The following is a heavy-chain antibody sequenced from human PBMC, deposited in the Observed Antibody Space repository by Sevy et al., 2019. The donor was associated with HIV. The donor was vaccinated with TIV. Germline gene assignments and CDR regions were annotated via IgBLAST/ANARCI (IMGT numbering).Heavy chain of an antibody. CDR1: GFTFSSYA. CDR3: AGRLDYYDSSGYSY. CDR2: ISGSGGST. J-gene: IGHJ4*02. Sequence: GGSLRLSCAASGFTFSSYAMSWVRQAPGKGLEWVSVISGSGGSTYYADSVKGRFTISRDNSKITLYLQMNSLRAEDTAVYYCAGRLDYYDSSGYSYWGQGTLVTVSS. V-gene: IGHV3-23*01. D-gene: IGHD3-22*01.